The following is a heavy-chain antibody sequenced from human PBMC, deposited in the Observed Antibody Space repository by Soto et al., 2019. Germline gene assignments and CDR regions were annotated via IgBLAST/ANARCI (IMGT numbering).Heavy chain of an antibody. D-gene: IGHD4-17*01. CDR2: INSDGSST. CDR1: GFTFSSYW. CDR3: ASIFDYGDYFDY. Sequence: VSLRLSCAASGFTFSSYWMHWVRQAPGKGLVWVSRINSDGSSTSYADSVKGRFTISRDNAENTLYLQMNSLRAEDTAVYYCASIFDYGDYFDYWGQGTLVTVSS. V-gene: IGHV3-74*01. J-gene: IGHJ4*02.